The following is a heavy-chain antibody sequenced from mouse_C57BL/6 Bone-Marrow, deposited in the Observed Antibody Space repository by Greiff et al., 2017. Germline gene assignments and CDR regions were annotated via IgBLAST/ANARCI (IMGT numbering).Heavy chain of an antibody. D-gene: IGHD1-1*01. V-gene: IGHV5-4*03. J-gene: IGHJ1*03. CDR3: ARIPYYYGSSPWYFDV. Sequence: EVKLEESGGGLVKPGGSLKLSCAASGFTFSSYAMSWVRQTPEKRLEWVATISDGGSYTYYPDNVKGRFTISRDNAKNNLYLQMSHLKSEDTAMXYWARIPYYYGSSPWYFDVWGTGTTVTVSS. CDR1: GFTFSSYA. CDR2: ISDGGSYT.